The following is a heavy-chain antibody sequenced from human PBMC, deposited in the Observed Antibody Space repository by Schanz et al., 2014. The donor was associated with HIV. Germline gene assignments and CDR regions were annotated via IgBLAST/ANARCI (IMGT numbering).Heavy chain of an antibody. V-gene: IGHV3-30*18. CDR2: ISYDGSNK. J-gene: IGHJ3*02. CDR3: AKDGSWEAFDAFDI. Sequence: QVQLVESGGRVVQPGRSLRLSCAASGFTFTTYGMHWVRQTPGKGLEWVAVISYDGSNKYYADSVKGRFTISRDNSKNTLYLQMNSLRAEDTAVYYRAKDGSWEAFDAFDIWGQGTMVTVSS. CDR1: GFTFTTYG. D-gene: IGHD1-26*01.